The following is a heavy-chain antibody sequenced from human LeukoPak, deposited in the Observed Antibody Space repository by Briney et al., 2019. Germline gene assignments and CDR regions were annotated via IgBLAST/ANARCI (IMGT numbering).Heavy chain of an antibody. D-gene: IGHD4-11*01. CDR3: ARYSNNLGMEV. CDR2: IYPGDSEV. CDR1: GYTFTTYW. J-gene: IGHJ6*02. Sequence: GESLKISCKGSGYTFTTYWVTWVRQMPGKGLEWVGVIYPGDSEVIYSPSFQGHVTISTDNSITTAYLQWSSLKASDTAMFYCARYSNNLGMEVWGQGTTVTVSS. V-gene: IGHV5-51*01.